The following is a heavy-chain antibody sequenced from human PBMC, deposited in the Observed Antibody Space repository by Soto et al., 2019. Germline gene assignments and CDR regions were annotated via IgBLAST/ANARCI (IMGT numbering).Heavy chain of an antibody. V-gene: IGHV1-2*04. CDR3: ARGSGPRIVGATGYDY. J-gene: IGHJ4*02. Sequence: ASVKVSCKASGYTFTGYYMHWVRQAPGQGLEWMGWINPNSGGTNYAQKFQGWVTMTRDTSISTAYMELSRLRSDDTAVYYCARGSGPRIVGATGYDYWGQGTLVTVSS. CDR2: INPNSGGT. D-gene: IGHD1-26*01. CDR1: GYTFTGYY.